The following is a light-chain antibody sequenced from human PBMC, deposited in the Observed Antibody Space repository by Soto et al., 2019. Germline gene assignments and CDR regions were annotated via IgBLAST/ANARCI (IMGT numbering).Light chain of an antibody. CDR3: QQRSNWPPLP. J-gene: IGKJ4*01. CDR2: DAS. Sequence: EIVLTQSPATLSLSPGERATLSCRASQSVSSYLAWYQQKPGQAPRLLIYDASNRATGIPARFSGSGSGTDFTLTTSSLEPKDFAFYYCQQRSNWPPLPFGGGTKVEIK. CDR1: QSVSSY. V-gene: IGKV3-11*01.